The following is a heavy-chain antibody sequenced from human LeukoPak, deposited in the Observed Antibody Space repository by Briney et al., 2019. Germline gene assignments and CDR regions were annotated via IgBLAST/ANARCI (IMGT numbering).Heavy chain of an antibody. Sequence: GGSLRLSCSASGFSFNNYWMNWVRQAPGKGLEWVANIREDGSEKHYVDSVKGRFTISRDNAKNSLYLQMNSLRADDTAVYYWEKWGPYCNSNYCPALDYWGQGALVTVSS. D-gene: IGHD2/OR15-2a*01. J-gene: IGHJ4*02. CDR2: IREDGSEK. CDR1: GFSFNNYW. CDR3: EKWGPYCNSNYCPALDY. V-gene: IGHV3-7*01.